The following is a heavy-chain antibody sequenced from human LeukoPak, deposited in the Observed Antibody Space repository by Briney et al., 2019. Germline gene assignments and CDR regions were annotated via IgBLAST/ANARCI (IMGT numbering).Heavy chain of an antibody. CDR2: IYPSGST. Sequence: SETLSPTCTVSGGSINRYYWTWIRQPAGKGLEWIGRIYPSGSTNYRPSLQGRVTISVDTSKNQFSLKLSSVTAADTAVYYCASLDYYYFYMDVWGKGTTVTISS. CDR1: GGSINRYY. J-gene: IGHJ6*03. D-gene: IGHD3-16*01. CDR3: ASLDYYYFYMDV. V-gene: IGHV4-4*07.